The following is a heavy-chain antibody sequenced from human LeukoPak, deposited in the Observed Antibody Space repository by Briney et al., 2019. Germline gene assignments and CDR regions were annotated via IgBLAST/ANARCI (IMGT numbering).Heavy chain of an antibody. CDR3: AKVFVTGMSYLPH. CDR2: MNPNSGNT. CDR1: GYTFTSYD. J-gene: IGHJ1*01. D-gene: IGHD2-21*02. V-gene: IGHV1-8*01. Sequence: ASVKVSCKASGYTFTSYDINWVRQATGQGLEWMGWMNPNSGNTGYAQKFQGRVTMTRNTSISTAYMELSSLRSEDTAVYYCAKVFVTGMSYLPHWGQGTLVIVSS.